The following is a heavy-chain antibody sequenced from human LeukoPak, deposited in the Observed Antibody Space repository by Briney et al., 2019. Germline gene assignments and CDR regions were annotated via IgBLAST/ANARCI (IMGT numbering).Heavy chain of an antibody. CDR1: GGSISSGGYY. J-gene: IGHJ4*02. CDR3: ARKGRAGYSYGYYFDY. V-gene: IGHV4-31*03. CDR2: IYYSGST. Sequence: SQTLSLTCTVSGGSISSGGYYWSWIRQHPGKGLEWIGYIYYSGSTYCNPSLKSRVTISVDTSKNQFSLKLSSVTAADTAVYYCARKGRAGYSYGYYFDYWGQGTLVTVPS. D-gene: IGHD5-18*01.